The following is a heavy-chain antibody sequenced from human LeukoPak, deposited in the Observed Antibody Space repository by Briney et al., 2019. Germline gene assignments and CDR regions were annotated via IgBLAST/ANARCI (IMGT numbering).Heavy chain of an antibody. V-gene: IGHV3-21*01. Sequence: AGGSLRLSCAASGFTFSSYSMTWVRQAPGKGLEWVSSITGSCSYIHYADSVRGRFTISRDNAKESLFLEMNSLRAEDTAVYYCARDHNFYVSGRGFDPWGQGTLVTVSS. J-gene: IGHJ5*02. CDR3: ARDHNFYVSGRGFDP. CDR1: GFTFSSYS. CDR2: ITGSCSYI. D-gene: IGHD3-10*01.